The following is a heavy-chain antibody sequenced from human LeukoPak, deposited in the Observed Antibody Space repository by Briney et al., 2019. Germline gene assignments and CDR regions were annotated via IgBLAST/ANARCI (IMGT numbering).Heavy chain of an antibody. D-gene: IGHD6-13*01. J-gene: IGHJ6*03. Sequence: PGGSLRLSCAASGFTFSDYYMSWIRQAPGQGLEWVSYISSSGSTIYYADSVKGRFTISTDNAKNSLYLQMNSLRAEDTAVYYCARDPGIAAAGMYMDVWGKGTTVTVSS. CDR2: ISSSGSTI. CDR3: ARDPGIAAAGMYMDV. CDR1: GFTFSDYY. V-gene: IGHV3-11*04.